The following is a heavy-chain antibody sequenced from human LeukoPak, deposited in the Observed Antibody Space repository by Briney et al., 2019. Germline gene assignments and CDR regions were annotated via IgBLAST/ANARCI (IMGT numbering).Heavy chain of an antibody. Sequence: GGSLRLSCAASGFTFTSYAMNWVRQAPGKGLEWVSAISNNGGYTYYADSVQGRFTISRDNSKSTLCLQMNSLRAEDTAVYYCAKQLGYCSDGSCYFPYWGQGTLVTVSS. CDR3: AKQLGYCSDGSCYFPY. J-gene: IGHJ4*02. V-gene: IGHV3-23*01. CDR1: GFTFTSYA. D-gene: IGHD2-15*01. CDR2: ISNNGGYT.